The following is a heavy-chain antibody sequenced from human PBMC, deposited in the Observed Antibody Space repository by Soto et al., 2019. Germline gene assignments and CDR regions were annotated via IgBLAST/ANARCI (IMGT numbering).Heavy chain of an antibody. V-gene: IGHV3-72*01. Sequence: QTGGSLRLSCAASGFTFSDPYMDWVRQAPGKGLEWVGRTRNKANSYTTEYAASVKGRFTISRDDSKNSLYLQMNSLKTEDTAVYYCARGPYYDILTDEDYYYYGMDVWGQGTTVTVSS. D-gene: IGHD3-9*01. CDR2: TRNKANSYTT. CDR3: ARGPYYDILTDEDYYYYGMDV. CDR1: GFTFSDPY. J-gene: IGHJ6*02.